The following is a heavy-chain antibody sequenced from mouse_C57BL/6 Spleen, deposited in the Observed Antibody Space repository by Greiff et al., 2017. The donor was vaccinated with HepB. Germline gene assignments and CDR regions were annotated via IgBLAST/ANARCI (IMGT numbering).Heavy chain of an antibody. CDR2: ISDGGSYT. CDR3: ARNGNYFDY. D-gene: IGHD2-1*01. CDR1: GFTFSSYA. J-gene: IGHJ2*01. V-gene: IGHV5-4*01. Sequence: EVQRVESGGGLVKPGGSLKLSCAASGFTFSSYAMSWVRQTPEKRLEWVATISDGGSYTYYPDNVKGRFTISRDNAKNNLYLQMSDLKSEDTAMYYCARNGNYFDYWGQGTTLTVSS.